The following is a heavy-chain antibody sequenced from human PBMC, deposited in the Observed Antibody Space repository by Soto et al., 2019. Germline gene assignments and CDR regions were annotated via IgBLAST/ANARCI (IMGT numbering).Heavy chain of an antibody. CDR1: GFTFSNAW. D-gene: IGHD3-3*01. J-gene: IGHJ4*02. V-gene: IGHV3-15*07. Sequence: EVQLVESGGGLVKPGGSLRLSCAASGFTFSNAWMNWVRHAPGKGLEWVGRIKSKADDETTDYAAPVKGRFTISIDESKNILYLQMNSLKIEDTGVDYCSPRITIFGGGPITGRGQGTLVTVSS. CDR3: SPRITIFGGGPITG. CDR2: IKSKADDETT.